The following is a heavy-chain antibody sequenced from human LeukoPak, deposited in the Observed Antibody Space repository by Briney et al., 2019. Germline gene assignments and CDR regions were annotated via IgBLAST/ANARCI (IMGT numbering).Heavy chain of an antibody. CDR2: INHSGST. CDR1: GGSFSGYY. V-gene: IGHV4-34*01. Sequence: SETLSLTCAVYGGSFSGYYWSWIRQPPGKGLEWIGEINHSGSTNYSPSLKSRVTISVDTSKNQFSLKLSSVTAADTAVYYCARRERATVHFDYWGQGTLVTVSS. D-gene: IGHD1-26*01. J-gene: IGHJ4*02. CDR3: ARRERATVHFDY.